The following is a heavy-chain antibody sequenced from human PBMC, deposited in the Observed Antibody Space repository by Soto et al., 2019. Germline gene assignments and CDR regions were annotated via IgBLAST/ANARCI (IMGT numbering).Heavy chain of an antibody. Sequence: QVQQVRSGAEVKKPGASVKVSCKASGYTFTSYDINWVRQATGQGLEWMGWMNPNSGNTGYAQKFQGRVTMTRSNSVSTAYMELTGLRSEDTAVYYCARGHNYYDSSGYYGDWGQGTLVTVSS. V-gene: IGHV1-8*01. CDR3: ARGHNYYDSSGYYGD. CDR1: GYTFTSYD. D-gene: IGHD3-22*01. J-gene: IGHJ4*02. CDR2: MNPNSGNT.